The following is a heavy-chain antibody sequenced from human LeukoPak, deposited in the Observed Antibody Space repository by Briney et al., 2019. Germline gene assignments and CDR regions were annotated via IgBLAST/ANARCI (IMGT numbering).Heavy chain of an antibody. CDR2: TNPNSGGT. V-gene: IGHV1-2*02. CDR3: ARARVTMIVVVIKEFDY. Sequence: ASVKVSCKASGYTFTGYYMHWVRQAPGQGLEWMGWTNPNSGGTNYAQKFQGRVTMTRDTSISTAYMELSRLRSDDTAVYYCARARVTMIVVVIKEFDYWGQGTLVTVSS. D-gene: IGHD3-22*01. J-gene: IGHJ4*02. CDR1: GYTFTGYY.